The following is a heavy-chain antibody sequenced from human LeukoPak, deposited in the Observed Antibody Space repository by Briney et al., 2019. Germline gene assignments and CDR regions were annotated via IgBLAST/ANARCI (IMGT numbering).Heavy chain of an antibody. CDR1: GFTFSSYR. D-gene: IGHD6-19*01. CDR3: ARGGLGSAFDN. Sequence: LAGGSLRLSCAASGFTFSSYRMNWVRQAPGKGLECVSAISGSGGSTYSADSLKGRFTISRDNSKNTLYLQINSLRTDDTAVFYCARGGLGSAFDNWGQGTLVTVSS. V-gene: IGHV3-23*01. CDR2: ISGSGGST. J-gene: IGHJ4*02.